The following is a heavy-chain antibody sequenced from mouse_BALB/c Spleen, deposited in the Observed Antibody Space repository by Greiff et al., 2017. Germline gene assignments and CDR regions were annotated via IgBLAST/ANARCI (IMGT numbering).Heavy chain of an antibody. J-gene: IGHJ4*01. CDR3: ARYYAMDY. Sequence: QVQLQQPGAELVKPGTSVKLSCKASGYNFTSYWINWVKLRPGQGLEWIGDIYPGSGSTNYNEKFKSKATLTVDTSSSTAYMQLSSLASEDSALYYCARYYAMDYWGQGTSVTVSS. V-gene: IGHV1-55*01. CDR1: GYNFTSYW. CDR2: IYPGSGST.